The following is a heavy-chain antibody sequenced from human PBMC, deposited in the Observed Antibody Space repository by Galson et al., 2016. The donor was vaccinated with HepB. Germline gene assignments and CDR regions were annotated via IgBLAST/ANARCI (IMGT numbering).Heavy chain of an antibody. CDR1: GFTFSAFG. D-gene: IGHD3-10*02. J-gene: IGHJ4*02. CDR2: ISFDGTKK. CDR3: AKDLGYVRLGY. V-gene: IGHV3-30*18. Sequence: SLRLSCAASGFTFSAFGIHWVRQAPGKGLEWVAVISFDGTKKYYADSVKGRFTISRDNSKKEMYLQMNSLRIEDTAVYFCAKDLGYVRLGYWGQGTLVTVSS.